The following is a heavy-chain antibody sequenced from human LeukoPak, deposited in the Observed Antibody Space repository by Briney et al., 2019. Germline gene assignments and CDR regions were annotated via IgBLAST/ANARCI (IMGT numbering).Heavy chain of an antibody. D-gene: IGHD3-22*01. V-gene: IGHV4-39*07. CDR2: IYYSGST. Sequence: SETLSLTCTVSGGSISSSSYYWGWIRQPPGKGLEWIGSIYYSGSTYYNPSLKSRVTISVDTSKNQFSLKLSSVTAADTAVYYCARDVNPRPYDSSGWGQLSAFDIWGQGTMVTVSS. J-gene: IGHJ3*02. CDR3: ARDVNPRPYDSSGWGQLSAFDI. CDR1: GGSISSSSYY.